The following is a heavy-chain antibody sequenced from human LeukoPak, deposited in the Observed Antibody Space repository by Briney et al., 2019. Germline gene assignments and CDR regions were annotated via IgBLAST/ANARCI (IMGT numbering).Heavy chain of an antibody. CDR2: INWNGDNT. V-gene: IGHV3-20*04. Sequence: PGGPLRLSCAASGFTFSSYGMSWVRQAPGKGLEWVSGINWNGDNTGSADSVKGRFTISRDNAKNSLYLEMHSLRAEDTALYYCAATYSGNWEFDYWGQGTLVTVSS. J-gene: IGHJ4*02. CDR3: AATYSGNWEFDY. D-gene: IGHD1-26*01. CDR1: GFTFSSYG.